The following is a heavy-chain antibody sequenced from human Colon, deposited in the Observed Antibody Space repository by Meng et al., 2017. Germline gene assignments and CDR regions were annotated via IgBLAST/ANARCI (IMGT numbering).Heavy chain of an antibody. CDR1: GGSISSGDYY. CDR3: ARGYYDSSGYGYWYFDL. J-gene: IGHJ2*01. D-gene: IGHD3-22*01. CDR2: IYYSGST. Sequence: QGQLQESGPGLVKHSQTLSLTCTVSGGSISSGDYYWSWIRQPPGKGLEWIGYIYYSGSTYYNPSLKSRVTISVDTSKNQFSLKLSSVTAADTAVYYCARGYYDSSGYGYWYFDLWGRGTLVTVSS. V-gene: IGHV4-30-4*01.